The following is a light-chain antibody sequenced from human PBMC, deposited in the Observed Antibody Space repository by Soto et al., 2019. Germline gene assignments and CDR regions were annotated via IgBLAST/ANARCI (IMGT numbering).Light chain of an antibody. CDR3: QQYGSSPTT. V-gene: IGKV3-20*01. J-gene: IGKJ1*01. Sequence: EIVLTHSPGTLSLSPGERATLSCRASQSVSSNYLAWYQQKPGQAPRLLIYGASSRATGIPDRFSGSGSGTDFTLTISRLEPEDFAVYYCQQYGSSPTTFGQGTKVDIK. CDR1: QSVSSNY. CDR2: GAS.